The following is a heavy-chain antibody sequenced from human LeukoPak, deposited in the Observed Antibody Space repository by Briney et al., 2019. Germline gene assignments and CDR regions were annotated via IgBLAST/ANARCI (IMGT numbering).Heavy chain of an antibody. CDR1: GFTFSDYY. D-gene: IGHD4-11*01. CDR3: ARVKRTTLTYSYYMDV. V-gene: IGHV3-11*04. CDR2: ISSSGSTV. J-gene: IGHJ6*03. Sequence: GGPLRLSCAASGFTFSDYYMSWIRQTPGKGLEWVSYISSSGSTVYYADSVKGRFTISRDNAKNSLYLQMSSLRAEDTAVYYCARVKRTTLTYSYYMDVWGKGTTVTVSS.